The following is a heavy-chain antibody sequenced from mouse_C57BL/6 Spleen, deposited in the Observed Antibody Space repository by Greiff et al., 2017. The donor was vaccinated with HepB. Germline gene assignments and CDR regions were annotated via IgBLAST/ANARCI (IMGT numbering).Heavy chain of an antibody. D-gene: IGHD1-1*01. CDR3: TTGYYGSSYGDY. J-gene: IGHJ2*01. CDR2: IDPENGDT. CDR1: GFNIKDDY. Sequence: EVKVVESGAELVRPGASVKLSCTASGFNIKDDYMHWVKQRPEQGLEWIGWIDPENGDTEYASKFQGKATITADTSSNTAYLQLSSLTSEDPAVYYCTTGYYGSSYGDYWGQGTTLTVSS. V-gene: IGHV14-4*01.